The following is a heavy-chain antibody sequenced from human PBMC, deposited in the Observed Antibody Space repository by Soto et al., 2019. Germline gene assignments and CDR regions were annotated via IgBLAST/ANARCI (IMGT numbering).Heavy chain of an antibody. D-gene: IGHD5-18*01. CDR2: IWYDGSNK. Sequence: GGSLRLSCAASGFTFSSYGMHWVRQAPGKGLEWVAVIWYDGSNKYYADSVKGRFTISRDNSKNPLYLQMNSLRAEDTAVYYCARDPLGYSYGSRRHYFDYWGQGTLVTVSS. V-gene: IGHV3-33*01. CDR1: GFTFSSYG. J-gene: IGHJ4*02. CDR3: ARDPLGYSYGSRRHYFDY.